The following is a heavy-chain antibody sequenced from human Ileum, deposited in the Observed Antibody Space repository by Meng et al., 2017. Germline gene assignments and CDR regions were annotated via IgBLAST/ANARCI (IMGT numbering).Heavy chain of an antibody. CDR2: ISSSGSTI. V-gene: IGHV3-11*01. J-gene: IGHJ6*02. CDR3: ARDRYCSSTSCYELGYYYGMDV. D-gene: IGHD2-2*01. Sequence: GGSLRLSCAASGFTFSDYYMSWIRQAPGKGLEWVSYISSSGSTIYYADSVKGRFTISRDNAKNSLYLQMNSLRAEDTAVYYCARDRYCSSTSCYELGYYYGMDVWGQGTTVTVSS. CDR1: GFTFSDYY.